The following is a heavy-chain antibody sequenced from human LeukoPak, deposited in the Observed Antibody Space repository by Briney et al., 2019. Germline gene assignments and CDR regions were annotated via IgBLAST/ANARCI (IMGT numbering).Heavy chain of an antibody. CDR1: GFTFSSYS. D-gene: IGHD2-15*01. J-gene: IGHJ5*01. CDR2: ISSSSSYI. CDR3: AVEGYCSGGSCYTNWFDS. V-gene: IGHV3-21*01. Sequence: GGSLRLSCAASGFTFSSYSMNWVRQAPGKGLEWVSSISSSSSYIYYADSVKGRFTISRDNVKNSLYLQMNSLRDEETAVYYCAVEGYCSGGSCYTNWFDSWGQGTLVTVSS.